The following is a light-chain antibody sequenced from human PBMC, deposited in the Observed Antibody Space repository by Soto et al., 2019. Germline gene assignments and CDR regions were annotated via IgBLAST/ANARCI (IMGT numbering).Light chain of an antibody. Sequence: ALTQPASVSGSPGQSITISCTGTSSDVGGYNYVSWYQQHPGKAPKLMIYDVSNRPSGVSNRFSGSKSGNTASLTISGLQAEDEADYYCSSYTSSSTVVFGGGPKLTVL. CDR2: DVS. V-gene: IGLV2-14*01. CDR1: SSDVGGYNY. CDR3: SSYTSSSTVV. J-gene: IGLJ2*01.